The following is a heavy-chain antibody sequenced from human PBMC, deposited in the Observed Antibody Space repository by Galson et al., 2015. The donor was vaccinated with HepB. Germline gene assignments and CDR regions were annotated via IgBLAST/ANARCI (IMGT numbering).Heavy chain of an antibody. J-gene: IGHJ5*02. CDR1: GFIFRHHA. D-gene: IGHD3-16*01. V-gene: IGHV3-23*01. Sequence: SLRLSCAGSGFIFRHHAMAWIRQAPGKGLEWVSGINGRDSTRSYSDAVKGRFSISRDNSKDTVFLQMDNLRAEDTAVYYRVKEGSWFGGDWFDPWGQGALVTVS. CDR3: VKEGSWFGGDWFDP. CDR2: INGRDSTR.